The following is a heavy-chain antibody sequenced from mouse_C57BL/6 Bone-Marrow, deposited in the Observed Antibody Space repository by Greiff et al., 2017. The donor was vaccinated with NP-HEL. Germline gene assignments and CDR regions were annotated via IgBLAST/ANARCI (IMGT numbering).Heavy chain of an antibody. Sequence: QVQLQQSGAELARPGASVKLSCKASGYTFTSYGISWVKQRTGQGLEWIGEIYPRSGNTYYNEKFKGKATLTADNSSSTAYMELRSLTSEDSAVYFCARDYGSSYDYWYFDVWGTGTTVTVSS. CDR1: GYTFTSYG. D-gene: IGHD1-1*01. J-gene: IGHJ1*03. V-gene: IGHV1-81*01. CDR2: IYPRSGNT. CDR3: ARDYGSSYDYWYFDV.